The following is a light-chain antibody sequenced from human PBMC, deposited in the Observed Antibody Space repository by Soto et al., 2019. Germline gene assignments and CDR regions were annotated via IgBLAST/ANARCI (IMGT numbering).Light chain of an antibody. V-gene: IGLV1-44*01. Sequence: QSVLTQPPSASGTPGQRVTISCSGSSSNVGSYTVYWYQQLPGTAPKVLIYSGNRRPSGVPVRFSGSKSGTSASLAISGLQSEDEADYYCAAWDDSLNGVVFGGGTKLTVL. CDR3: AAWDDSLNGVV. J-gene: IGLJ2*01. CDR2: SGN. CDR1: SSNVGSYT.